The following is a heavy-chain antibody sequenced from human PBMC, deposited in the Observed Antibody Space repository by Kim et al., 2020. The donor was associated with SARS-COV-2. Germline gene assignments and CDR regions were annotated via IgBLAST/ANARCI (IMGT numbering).Heavy chain of an antibody. CDR2: INPNSGGT. CDR1: GYTFTGYY. CDR3: ARDLKYGSAAHYGMDV. D-gene: IGHD3-10*01. J-gene: IGHJ6*02. V-gene: IGHV1-2*04. Sequence: ASVKVSCKASGYTFTGYYMHWVRQAPGQGLEWMGWINPNSGGTNYAQKFQGWVTMTRDTSISTAYMELSRLRSDDTAVYYCARDLKYGSAAHYGMDVWGQGTTVTVSS.